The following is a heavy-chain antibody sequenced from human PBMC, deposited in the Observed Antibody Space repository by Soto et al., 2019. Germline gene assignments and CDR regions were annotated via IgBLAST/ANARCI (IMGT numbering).Heavy chain of an antibody. CDR1: GFTFSSYS. D-gene: IGHD6-19*01. CDR3: AKDITVAGSRWGYYYSYGLDV. CDR2: ISSSSSYI. J-gene: IGHJ6*02. V-gene: IGHV3-21*01. Sequence: GGSLRLSCAAPGFTFSSYSMNWVRQAPGKGLEWVSSISSSSSYIYYADSVKGRFTISRDNAKNSLYLQMNSLRAEDTAVYYCAKDITVAGSRWGYYYSYGLDVWGQGPTVTVSS.